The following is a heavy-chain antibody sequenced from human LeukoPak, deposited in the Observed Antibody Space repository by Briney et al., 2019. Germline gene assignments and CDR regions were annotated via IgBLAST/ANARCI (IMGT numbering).Heavy chain of an antibody. CDR1: GYTFISYG. Sequence: ASVKVSCKASGYTFISYGINWVRLAPGHGLEWMGWINPNNGNTHYAQNLQGRVTVTTDASTSPAYMELRSLRSDDTAIYYCARGSVALSDYHDREVWGKGTTVAVSS. CDR3: ARGSVALSDYHDREV. CDR2: INPNNGNT. J-gene: IGHJ6*04. D-gene: IGHD4/OR15-4a*01. V-gene: IGHV1-18*04.